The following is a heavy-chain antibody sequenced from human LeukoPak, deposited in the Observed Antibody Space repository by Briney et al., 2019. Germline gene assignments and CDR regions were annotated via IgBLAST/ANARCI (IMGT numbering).Heavy chain of an antibody. CDR1: GFTFSSYR. J-gene: IGHJ3*02. D-gene: IGHD6-19*01. Sequence: GGSLRLSCAASGFTFSSYRMNWVRQAPGKGLEGVSYISSSSSTIYYADSVKGRFNISRDNAKNSLYLQMNGRRDEDTAVYYCARARSGLLDAFDIWGQGTMVTVSS. V-gene: IGHV3-48*02. CDR2: ISSSSSTI. CDR3: ARARSGLLDAFDI.